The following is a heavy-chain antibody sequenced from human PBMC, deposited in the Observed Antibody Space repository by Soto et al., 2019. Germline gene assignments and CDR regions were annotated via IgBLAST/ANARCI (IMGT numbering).Heavy chain of an antibody. V-gene: IGHV1-69*06. J-gene: IGHJ6*02. CDR3: ARDDPYNWNYRRYYGMDV. Sequence: SVKVSCKASGGTFSSYAISWVRQAPGQGLEWMGGIIPIFGTANYAQKFQGRVTITADKSTSTAYMELSSLRSEDTAVYYCARDDPYNWNYRRYYGMDVWGQGTTVTSP. CDR2: IIPIFGTA. CDR1: GGTFSSYA. D-gene: IGHD1-7*01.